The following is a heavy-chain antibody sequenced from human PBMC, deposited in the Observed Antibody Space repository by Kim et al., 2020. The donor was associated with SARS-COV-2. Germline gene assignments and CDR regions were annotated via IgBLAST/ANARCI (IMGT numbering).Heavy chain of an antibody. CDR2: IYYSGST. D-gene: IGHD6-13*01. J-gene: IGHJ2*01. Sequence: SETLSLTCTVSGGSISSSSYYWGWIRQPPGKGLEWIGSIYYSGSTYYNPSLKSRVTISVDTSKNQFSLKLSSVTAADTAVYYCARGGSSSWDIYWYFDLWGRGTLVTVSS. CDR3: ARGGSSSWDIYWYFDL. V-gene: IGHV4-39*01. CDR1: GGSISSSSYY.